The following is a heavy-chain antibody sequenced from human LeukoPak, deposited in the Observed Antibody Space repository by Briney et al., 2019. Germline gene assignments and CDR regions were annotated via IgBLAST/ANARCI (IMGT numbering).Heavy chain of an antibody. CDR2: VYYSGST. D-gene: IGHD5-18*01. CDR3: ARSYERYSYGPAGY. CDR1: GYSISSGYY. J-gene: IGHJ4*02. Sequence: SETLSLTCAVSGYSISSGYYWGWIRQPPGKGLAWIGSVYYSGSTYYNPSLKSRVTMSVDTSKNQFSLKLTSVGAADTAVYYCARSYERYSYGPAGYWGQGTLVTVSS. V-gene: IGHV4-38-2*01.